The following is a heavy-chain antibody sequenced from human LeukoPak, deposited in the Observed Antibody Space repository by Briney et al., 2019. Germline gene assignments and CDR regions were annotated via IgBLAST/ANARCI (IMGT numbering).Heavy chain of an antibody. D-gene: IGHD3-10*01. Sequence: GSLRLSCEASGLTFSSYDMNWVRQAPGKGLEWIATTHSSGSTAYSPSLKSRVTVSVDTSKNQFSLKLKSVAAADTAVYYCARRASGLPFDSWGQGTLVTVSS. CDR2: THSSGST. CDR3: ARRASGLPFDS. V-gene: IGHV4-34*01. CDR1: GLTFSSYD. J-gene: IGHJ4*02.